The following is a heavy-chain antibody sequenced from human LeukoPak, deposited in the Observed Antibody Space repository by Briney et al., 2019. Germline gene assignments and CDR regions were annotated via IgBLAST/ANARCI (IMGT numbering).Heavy chain of an antibody. V-gene: IGHV3-21*01. CDR1: GSTFSDHA. Sequence: GGSLRLSCAASGSTFSDHALTWVRQAPGKGLEWVSSISSTSSYIYYGDSVRGRFTISRDNAKNSLYLQMNSPRVEDTAVYYCTSIRGFSAYNPGYWGQGTLVTVSS. CDR3: TSIRGFSAYNPGY. D-gene: IGHD5-12*01. J-gene: IGHJ4*02. CDR2: ISSTSSYI.